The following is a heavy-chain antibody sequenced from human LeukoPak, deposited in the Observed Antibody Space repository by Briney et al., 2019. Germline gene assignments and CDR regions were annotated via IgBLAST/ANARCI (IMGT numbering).Heavy chain of an antibody. V-gene: IGHV3-20*04. CDR1: GFTFDNYG. J-gene: IGHJ4*02. Sequence: GGSLRLSCAASGFTFDNYGINWVRQAPGKGLEWVSRIHWNGGRTGYADSVKGRFTISRDNSKNTLYLQMNSLRAEDTAVYYCAKELNYYDSSGYYIRWGQGTLVTVSS. CDR2: IHWNGGRT. CDR3: AKELNYYDSSGYYIR. D-gene: IGHD3-22*01.